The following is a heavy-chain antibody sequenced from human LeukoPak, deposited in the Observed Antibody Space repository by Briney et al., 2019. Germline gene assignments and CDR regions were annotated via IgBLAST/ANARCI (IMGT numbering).Heavy chain of an antibody. Sequence: SETLSLTCTVSGGSISNYYWSWIRQPPGKGLEWIGYIYHSGSTNYNPSLKSRVTISVDTSRNQFSLRLSSVTAADTAVYYCARDGYSGNDGLWGQGTLVTVSS. CDR2: IYHSGST. CDR3: ARDGYSGNDGL. V-gene: IGHV4-59*01. CDR1: GGSISNYY. J-gene: IGHJ4*02. D-gene: IGHD5-12*01.